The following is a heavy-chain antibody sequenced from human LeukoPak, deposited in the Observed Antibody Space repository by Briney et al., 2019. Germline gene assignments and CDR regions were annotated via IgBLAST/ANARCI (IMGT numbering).Heavy chain of an antibody. CDR1: GFTFSSYW. J-gene: IGHJ6*03. CDR2: IKQDGSEK. D-gene: IGHD3-3*01. CDR3: ARSLWSGFYYYYYMDV. V-gene: IGHV3-7*03. Sequence: GGSLRLSCAASGFTFSSYWMSWVRQAPEKGLEWVANIKQDGSEKYYVDSVKGRFTISRDNAKNSLYLQMNSLRAEDTAVYYCARSLWSGFYYYYYMDVWGKGTTVTVSS.